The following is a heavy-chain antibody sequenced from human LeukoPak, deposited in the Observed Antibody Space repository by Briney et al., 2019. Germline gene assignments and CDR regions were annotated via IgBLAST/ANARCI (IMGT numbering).Heavy chain of an antibody. V-gene: IGHV1-69*05. Sequence: ASVKVSCKASGGTFSSYAISWVRQAPGQGLEWMGRIIPIFGTASYAQKFRGRVTITTDESTSTAYMELSSLRSEDTAVYYCATGAISYLFDYWGQGTLVTVSS. J-gene: IGHJ4*02. CDR1: GGTFSSYA. CDR2: IIPIFGTA. D-gene: IGHD2-21*01. CDR3: ATGAISYLFDY.